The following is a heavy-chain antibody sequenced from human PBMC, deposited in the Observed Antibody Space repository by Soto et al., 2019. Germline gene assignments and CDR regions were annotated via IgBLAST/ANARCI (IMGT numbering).Heavy chain of an antibody. CDR3: ARANLLPDISFHP. D-gene: IGHD3-9*01. CDR1: GFSFSSHS. CDR2: ISSTSSII. Sequence: EVQLVESGGGLVQPGGFLRLSCAASGFSFSSHSMNWVRQAPGKGLEWVSYISSTSSIIYYADSVKGRFTTSRDNAKNSLYLQMNSLRDEDTAVYYCARANLLPDISFHPWGQGTLVIVSS. V-gene: IGHV3-48*02. J-gene: IGHJ1*01.